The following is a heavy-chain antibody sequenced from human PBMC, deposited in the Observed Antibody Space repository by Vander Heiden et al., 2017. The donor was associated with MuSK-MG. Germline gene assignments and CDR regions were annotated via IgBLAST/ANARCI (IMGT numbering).Heavy chain of an antibody. D-gene: IGHD3-22*01. CDR1: GGSISSSSYY. V-gene: IGHV4-39*07. CDR3: ARDSSQMDPYDYDSSGERPFDY. J-gene: IGHJ4*02. CDR2: IYYSGST. Sequence: QLQLQESGPGLVKPSETLSLTCTVSGGSISSSSYYWGWIRQPPGKGLEWIGSIYYSGSTYYNPSLKSRVTIAVDTSKNQFSLKLSSVTAADTAVYYCARDSSQMDPYDYDSSGERPFDYWGQGTMVTVYS.